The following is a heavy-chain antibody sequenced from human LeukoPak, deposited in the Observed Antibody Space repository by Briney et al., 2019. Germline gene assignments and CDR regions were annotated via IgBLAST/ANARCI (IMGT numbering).Heavy chain of an antibody. J-gene: IGHJ4*02. D-gene: IGHD6-13*01. CDR2: NYYSGST. CDR3: ARGGAAADCFDY. V-gene: IGHV4-61*08. CDR1: GGSISSGDYY. Sequence: SQTLSLTCTVSGGSISSGDYYWSWIRQPPGKGLEWIGYNYYSGSTIYNPSLKSRVTISVDTSKNQFSLKLSSVTAADTAVYYCARGGAAADCFDYWGQGTLVTVSS.